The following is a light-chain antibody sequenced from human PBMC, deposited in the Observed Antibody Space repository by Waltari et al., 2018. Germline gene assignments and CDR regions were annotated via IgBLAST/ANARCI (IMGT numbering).Light chain of an antibody. Sequence: QSALTPPASVSGSPGQSITVSCTGTSSDVGSYNLFSWYPHHPPKAPKLMIYEVSKRPSGVSNRFSGSKSGNTASLTISGLQPEDEADYYCCSYAGANTYVFGSGTKVTVL. J-gene: IGLJ1*01. CDR1: SSDVGSYNL. CDR2: EVS. CDR3: CSYAGANTYV. V-gene: IGLV2-23*02.